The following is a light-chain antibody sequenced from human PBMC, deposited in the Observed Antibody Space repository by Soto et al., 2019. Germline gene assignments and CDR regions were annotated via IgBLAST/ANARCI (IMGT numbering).Light chain of an antibody. CDR1: SSDVGAYNY. J-gene: IGLJ1*01. V-gene: IGLV2-14*01. CDR2: EVS. CDR3: CSFTSITTYI. Sequence: LTQPASVSGSLGQSITISCTGTSSDVGAYNYVSWYQQQPGKAPKLMISEVSNRPSGVSNRFSGSKSGNTASLIISGLQAEDEADYYCCSFTSITTYIFGTGTKVTVL.